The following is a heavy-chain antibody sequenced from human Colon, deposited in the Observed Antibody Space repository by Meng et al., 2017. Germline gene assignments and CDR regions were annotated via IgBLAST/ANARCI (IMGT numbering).Heavy chain of an antibody. CDR2: INPRTGDT. CDR3: ARESADGGSFDL. CDR1: GYTLY. D-gene: IGHD2-15*01. Sequence: QVQLVQSGAEVKMPGASVTVSCKASGYTLYIHWVRLRPGEGLEWMGRINPRTGDTKSAQSFQGRVTMTRDTSTTTFSMDLRSLTTDDSAIYFCARESADGGSFDLWGQGTLVTVSS. J-gene: IGHJ4*02. V-gene: IGHV1-2*06.